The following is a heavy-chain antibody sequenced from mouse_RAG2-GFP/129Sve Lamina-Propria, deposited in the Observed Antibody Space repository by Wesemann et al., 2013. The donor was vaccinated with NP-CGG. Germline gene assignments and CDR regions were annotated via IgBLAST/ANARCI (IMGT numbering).Heavy chain of an antibody. V-gene: IGHV1-12*01. Sequence: GNGATSYNQKFKGKATLTVDKSSSTAYMQLSSLTSEDSAVYFCARWSDYDRYYYAMDYWGQGTSVTVSS. CDR2: GNGAT. D-gene: IGHD2-4*01. J-gene: IGHJ4*01. CDR3: ARWSDYDRYYYAMDY.